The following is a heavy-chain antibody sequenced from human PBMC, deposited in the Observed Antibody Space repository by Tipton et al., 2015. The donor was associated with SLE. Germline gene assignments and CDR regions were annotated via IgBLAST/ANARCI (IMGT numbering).Heavy chain of an antibody. CDR1: GFTFSTYA. CDR3: AKGIRFLGWFRFDS. D-gene: IGHD3-3*01. Sequence: SLRLFCAASGFTFSTYAMTWVRQAPGKGLEWVSTISGSGGGDTTYYADSVKGRFTISRDDSKNTLCLQMNSLRAEDTAVYYCAKGIRFLGWFRFDSWGQGTLVTVSS. V-gene: IGHV3-23*01. CDR2: ISGSGGGDTT. J-gene: IGHJ4*02.